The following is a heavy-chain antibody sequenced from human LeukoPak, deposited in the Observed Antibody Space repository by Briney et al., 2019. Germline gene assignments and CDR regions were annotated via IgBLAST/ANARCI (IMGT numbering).Heavy chain of an antibody. Sequence: PGGSLRLSCAASGFTFSSYAMNWVRQAPGKGLEWVSSINSGGGTYYADSVRGRFTISRDNSKNTLYLQMNSVRGEDTAVYYCAKGPVMTEHLVSWGQGTLVTVSS. J-gene: IGHJ4*02. CDR2: INSGGGT. CDR3: AKGPVMTEHLVS. D-gene: IGHD2-21*02. V-gene: IGHV3-23*01. CDR1: GFTFSSYA.